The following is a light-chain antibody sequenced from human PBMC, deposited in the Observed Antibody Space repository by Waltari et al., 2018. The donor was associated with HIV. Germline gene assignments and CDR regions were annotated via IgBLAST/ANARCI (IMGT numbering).Light chain of an antibody. CDR1: NSDVGAYNY. J-gene: IGLJ2*01. Sequence: QSALTQPASVSGSPGQSITISCIGTNSDVGAYNYVPWYQQHPGEAPRLLIYEVTNRPSGISYRFSGSKSGSTASLTISGLQAEDEADYYCTSKTTTDFVTFGGGTKLTVL. CDR2: EVT. V-gene: IGLV2-14*01. CDR3: TSKTTTDFVT.